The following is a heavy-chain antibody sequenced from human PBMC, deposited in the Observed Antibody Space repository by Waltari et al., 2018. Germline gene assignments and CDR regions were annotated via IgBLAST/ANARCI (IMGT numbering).Heavy chain of an antibody. D-gene: IGHD3-22*01. V-gene: IGHV3-74*02. Sequence: EVQLLESGGGLVQPGGSLRLSCAASGFTFSSYAMSWVRQAPGKGLVWVSQINSDGSSTSYADSVKGRFTISRDNAKNTLYLQMNSLRAEDTAVYYCRSDDSNGPLDYWGQGTLVTVSS. J-gene: IGHJ4*02. CDR1: GFTFSSYA. CDR2: INSDGSST. CDR3: RSDDSNGPLDY.